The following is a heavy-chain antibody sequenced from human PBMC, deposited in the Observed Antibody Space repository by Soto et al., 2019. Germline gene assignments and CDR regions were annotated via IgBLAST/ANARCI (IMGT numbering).Heavy chain of an antibody. J-gene: IGHJ4*02. CDR3: ARRGSYGYYFDF. D-gene: IGHD5-18*01. Sequence: SETLSLTCTVSGGSIRRHYWNWIRQPPGKGLEWIGYIYSSGSTDFNPSLKSRVTISEDTSKNQVSLKMSSVTAADTAVYYCARRGSYGYYFDFWGRGTTVTVSS. CDR2: IYSSGST. V-gene: IGHV4-59*11. CDR1: GGSIRRHY.